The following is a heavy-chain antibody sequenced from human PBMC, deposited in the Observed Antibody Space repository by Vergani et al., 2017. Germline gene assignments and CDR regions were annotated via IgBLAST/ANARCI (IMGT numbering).Heavy chain of an antibody. CDR1: SFSVSSHY. J-gene: IGHJ6*02. CDR3: ARERVGATPYYYYYYGMDV. CDR2: INIGGRT. V-gene: IGHV3-66*02. D-gene: IGHD1-26*01. Sequence: LVESGGGLVQPGGSLRLSCAASSFSVSSHYMTWVRQAPGKGLEWVSTINIGGRTSYADSVKGRLTLTRDDSKNTLYLQMNSLRAEDTAVYYCARERVGATPYYYYYYGMDVWGQGTTVTVSS.